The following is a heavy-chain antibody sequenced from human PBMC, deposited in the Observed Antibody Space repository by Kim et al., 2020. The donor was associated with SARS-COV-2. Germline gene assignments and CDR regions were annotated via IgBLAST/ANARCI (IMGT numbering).Heavy chain of an antibody. Sequence: YNPSLKRRVTISVDTSKNQFSLKLSSVTAADTAVYYCARGAPGIVTGATVWGQGTLVTVSS. CDR3: ARGAPGIVTGATV. D-gene: IGHD3-9*01. V-gene: IGHV4-39*07. J-gene: IGHJ4*02.